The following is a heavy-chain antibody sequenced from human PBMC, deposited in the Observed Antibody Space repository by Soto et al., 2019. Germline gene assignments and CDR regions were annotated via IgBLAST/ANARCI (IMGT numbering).Heavy chain of an antibody. Sequence: SVKVSCKASGGSFSNYIFAWVRQAPGQGLEWMGGTIPMFATAQYAQKLQGRVTITADESTSTVYMDLTSLTSDDTAVYYCARGLFGQQWLVGFDTWGQGTLVTVS. CDR2: TIPMFATA. CDR3: ARGLFGQQWLVGFDT. J-gene: IGHJ4*02. V-gene: IGHV1-69*13. CDR1: GGSFSNYI. D-gene: IGHD6-19*01.